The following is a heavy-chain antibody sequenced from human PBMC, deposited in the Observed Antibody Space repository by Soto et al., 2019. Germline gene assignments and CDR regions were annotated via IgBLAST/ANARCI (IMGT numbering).Heavy chain of an antibody. CDR2: ISAYNGNT. Sequence: GASVKGSCKASGYTFTSYGISWVRQAPGQGLEWMGWISAYNGNTNYAQKLQGRVTMTTDTSTSTAYMELRSLRSDDTAVYYCARDQHYCSSTSCYLSGYYYYGMDVWGQGTTVTVSS. D-gene: IGHD2-2*01. CDR3: ARDQHYCSSTSCYLSGYYYYGMDV. V-gene: IGHV1-18*01. J-gene: IGHJ6*02. CDR1: GYTFTSYG.